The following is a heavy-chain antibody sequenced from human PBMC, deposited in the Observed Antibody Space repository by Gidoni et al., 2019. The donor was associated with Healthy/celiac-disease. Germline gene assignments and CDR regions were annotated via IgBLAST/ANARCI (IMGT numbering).Heavy chain of an antibody. J-gene: IGHJ6*02. D-gene: IGHD3-9*01. CDR3: TRDPELLRYFDWLLATPDYGMDV. Sequence: EVQLLASGGGMVQPGRSLRHSGAASGFTLCDDAMSGVRHATGKGLEWVGFSRSKAYGGTTEYAASVKGRFTISRDDSKSIAYLQMNSLKTEDTAVYYCTRDPELLRYFDWLLATPDYGMDVWGQGTTVTVSS. CDR1: GFTLCDDA. V-gene: IGHV3-49*04. CDR2: SRSKAYGGTT.